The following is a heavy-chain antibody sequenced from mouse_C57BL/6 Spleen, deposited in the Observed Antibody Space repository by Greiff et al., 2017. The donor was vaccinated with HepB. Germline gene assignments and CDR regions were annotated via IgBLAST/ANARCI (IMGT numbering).Heavy chain of an antibody. CDR3: TSIYYDYDNY. D-gene: IGHD2-4*01. CDR2: IDPETGGT. CDR1: GYTFTDYE. J-gene: IGHJ2*01. V-gene: IGHV1-15*01. Sequence: VQLVESGAELVRPGASVTLSCKASGYTFTDYEMHWVKQTPVHGLEWIGAIDPETGGTAYNQKFKGKAILTADKSSSTAYMELRSLTSEDSAVYYCTSIYYDYDNYWGQGTTLTVSS.